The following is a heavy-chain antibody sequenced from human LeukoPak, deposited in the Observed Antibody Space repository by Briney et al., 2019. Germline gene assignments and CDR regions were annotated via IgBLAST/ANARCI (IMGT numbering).Heavy chain of an antibody. J-gene: IGHJ4*02. CDR3: GKDSGRYTYGLFDF. D-gene: IGHD5-18*01. Sequence: PGGSLRLSCAAPGNTFSSYAMSWVRQAPGKGLEWVSTISGDGGSTYYADSVKGRFTISRDNSKNTLYLQMNSLSDGDTAVYCCGKDSGRYTYGLFDFWGQGTLVTASS. V-gene: IGHV3-23*01. CDR2: ISGDGGST. CDR1: GNTFSSYA.